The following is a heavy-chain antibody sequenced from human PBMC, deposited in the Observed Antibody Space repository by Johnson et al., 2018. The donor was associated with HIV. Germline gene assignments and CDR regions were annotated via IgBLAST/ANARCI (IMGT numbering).Heavy chain of an antibody. D-gene: IGHD7-27*01. CDR2: INWNGGSR. CDR1: GFTFDDYG. CDR3: ASGDELGDDAFDI. V-gene: IGHV3-20*04. Sequence: VQLVESGGGVVRPGGSLRLSCAASGFTFDDYGMSWVRQAPGKGLEWVSGINWNGGSRGYADSVKGRFTNSRDNAKNSLDLQMNSLRAEDTAFDYCASGDELGDDAFDIWGQGTMVTVSS. J-gene: IGHJ3*02.